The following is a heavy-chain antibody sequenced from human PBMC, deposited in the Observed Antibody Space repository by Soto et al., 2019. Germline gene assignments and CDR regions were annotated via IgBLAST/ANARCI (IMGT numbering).Heavy chain of an antibody. V-gene: IGHV3-33*06. J-gene: IGHJ4*02. Sequence: GGSLRLSCAASGFTFSSYGMHWVRQAPGKGLEWVAVIWYDGSNKYYADSVTGRFTISRDNSKNTLYLQMNSLRAEDTAVYYCAKDGLIAARPRNYFDYWGQGTLVTVSS. CDR3: AKDGLIAARPRNYFDY. D-gene: IGHD6-6*01. CDR1: GFTFSSYG. CDR2: IWYDGSNK.